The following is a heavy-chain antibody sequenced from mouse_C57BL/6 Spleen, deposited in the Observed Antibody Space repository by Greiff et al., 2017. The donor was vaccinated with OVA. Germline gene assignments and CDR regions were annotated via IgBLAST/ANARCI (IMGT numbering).Heavy chain of an antibody. CDR1: GYAFSSSW. D-gene: IGHD1-1*01. CDR3: ARSPLLRYFDY. V-gene: IGHV1-82*01. Sequence: VKLMESGPELVKPGASVKISCKASGYAFSSSWMNWVKQRPGKGLEWIGRIYPGDGDTNYNGKFKGKATLTADKSSSTAYMQLSSLTSEDSAVYFCARSPLLRYFDYWGQGTTLTVSS. J-gene: IGHJ2*01. CDR2: IYPGDGDT.